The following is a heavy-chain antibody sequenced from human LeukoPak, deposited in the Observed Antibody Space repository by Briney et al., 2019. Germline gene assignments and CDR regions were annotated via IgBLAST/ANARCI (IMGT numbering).Heavy chain of an antibody. CDR1: GFTFSSYS. J-gene: IGHJ6*02. D-gene: IGHD2-15*01. Sequence: PGGSLRLSCAASGFTFSSYSMNWVRQAPGKGLEWVSYISSSSSTIYYADSVKGRFTISRDNAKNSLYLQMNSLRAEDTAVYYCARDCSGGSCYWYYYGMDVWGQGTTVTVSS. V-gene: IGHV3-48*04. CDR2: ISSSSSTI. CDR3: ARDCSGGSCYWYYYGMDV.